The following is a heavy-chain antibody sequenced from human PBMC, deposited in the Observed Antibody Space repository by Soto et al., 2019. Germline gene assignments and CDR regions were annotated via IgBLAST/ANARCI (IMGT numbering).Heavy chain of an antibody. CDR1: GYTFTSYY. CDR3: AREHYYDSSGSITNNWFDP. D-gene: IGHD3-22*01. CDR2: INPSGGGT. J-gene: IGHJ5*02. V-gene: IGHV1-46*01. Sequence: ASVKVSCKASGYTFTSYYMHLVRQAPGQGLEWMGIINPSGGGTSYAQKFQGRVTMTRDTSTSTVYMELSSLRSEDTAVYYCAREHYYDSSGSITNNWFDPWGQGTLVTVS.